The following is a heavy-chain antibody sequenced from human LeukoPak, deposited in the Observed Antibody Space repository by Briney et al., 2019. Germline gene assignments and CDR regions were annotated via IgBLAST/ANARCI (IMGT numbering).Heavy chain of an antibody. J-gene: IGHJ4*02. Sequence: ASVKVSCKASGYTFTTYTMHWVRQAPGQRLEWMGWINADTGNTKCSHEFQGRRTMTRDTFESAVYMDLSSLKSEDVGVYYCARSGGARGTVSPPGDFWGQGTLVTVSS. CDR1: GYTFTTYT. V-gene: IGHV1-3*03. CDR3: ARSGGARGTVSPPGDF. D-gene: IGHD2-21*01. CDR2: INADTGNT.